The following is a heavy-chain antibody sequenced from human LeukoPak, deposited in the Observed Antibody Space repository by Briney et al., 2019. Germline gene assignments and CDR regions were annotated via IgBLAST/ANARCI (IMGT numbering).Heavy chain of an antibody. D-gene: IGHD2-2*01. CDR2: IKQDGSEK. Sequence: GGSLRLSCAASGFTFSSYWMSWVRQAPGKGLEWVANIKQDGSEKYYVDSVKGRFTISRDNAKNSLYLQMSSLRAEDTAVYYCARADCSSTSCFQFDYWGQGTLVTVSS. J-gene: IGHJ4*02. CDR3: ARADCSSTSCFQFDY. V-gene: IGHV3-7*03. CDR1: GFTFSSYW.